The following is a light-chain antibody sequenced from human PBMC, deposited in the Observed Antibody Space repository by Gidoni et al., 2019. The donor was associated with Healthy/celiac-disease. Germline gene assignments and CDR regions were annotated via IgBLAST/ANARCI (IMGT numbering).Light chain of an antibody. J-gene: IGKJ2*01. V-gene: IGKV3-15*01. Sequence: EIVMTQSPATLSVSPGERATLSCRASQSVSSNLSWYQHKPGQAPRLLIYGASTRATGIPARFSGSGSGTEFTLTISSLQSEDFAVYYCQQYNNWPPLDTFGQGTKLEIK. CDR3: QQYNNWPPLDT. CDR2: GAS. CDR1: QSVSSN.